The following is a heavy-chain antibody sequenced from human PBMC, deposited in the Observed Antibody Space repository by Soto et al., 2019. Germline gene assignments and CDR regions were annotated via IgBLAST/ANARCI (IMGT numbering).Heavy chain of an antibody. Sequence: GGSLRLSCAGSGFIFGHYAMTWVRQAPGKGLEWISAISGRGDSTYYADAVKGRFTISRDNSKNTLFLQMDSLRFDDTAMYYCAKGLDGIDDYFYARGVWGQGTTVTVSS. CDR2: ISGRGDST. D-gene: IGHD1-1*01. V-gene: IGHV3-23*01. CDR1: GFIFGHYA. CDR3: AKGLDGIDDYFYARGV. J-gene: IGHJ6*02.